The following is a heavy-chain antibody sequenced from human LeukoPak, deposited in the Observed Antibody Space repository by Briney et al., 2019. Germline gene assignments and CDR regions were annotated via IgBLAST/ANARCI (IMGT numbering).Heavy chain of an antibody. J-gene: IGHJ4*02. CDR1: GFTFSSYW. D-gene: IGHD6-6*01. V-gene: IGHV3-7*01. CDR3: ARDREGIAARPIDY. Sequence: GGSLRLSCAASGFTFSSYWMSWVRQAPGKGLEWVANIKQDGSEKYYVDSVKGRFTISRDNAKNSLYLQMNSLRAEDTAVYYCARDREGIAARPIDYWGQGTLVTVSS. CDR2: IKQDGSEK.